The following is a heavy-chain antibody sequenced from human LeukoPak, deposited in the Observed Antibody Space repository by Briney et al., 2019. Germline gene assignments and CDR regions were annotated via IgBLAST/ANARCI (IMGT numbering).Heavy chain of an antibody. V-gene: IGHV3-13*01. CDR3: AKAWGVGARVEQDDFDI. CDR2: IGSAGDT. J-gene: IGHJ3*02. Sequence: GGSLRLSCAASGFTFGCYDMHWVRHTTGEGLEWVSAIGSAGDTFYSVSARGRFTISRDNAKNSLYLQMNSLRAGDTAVYYCAKAWGVGARVEQDDFDIWGRGTLVTVSS. D-gene: IGHD1-26*01. CDR1: GFTFGCYD.